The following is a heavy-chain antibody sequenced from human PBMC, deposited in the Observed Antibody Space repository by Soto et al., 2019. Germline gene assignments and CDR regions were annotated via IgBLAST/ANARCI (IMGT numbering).Heavy chain of an antibody. CDR2: IYYSGST. D-gene: IGHD6-13*01. CDR1: GGSISSGGYY. CDR3: ARDIGYSSSPAKYYYYYYGMDV. V-gene: IGHV4-31*03. J-gene: IGHJ6*02. Sequence: KPSETLSLTCTVSGGSISSGGYYWSWIRQHPGKGLEWIGYIYYSGSTYYNPSLKSRVTISVDTSKNQFSLKLSSVTAADTAVYYCARDIGYSSSPAKYYYYYYGMDVWGQGTTVTVSS.